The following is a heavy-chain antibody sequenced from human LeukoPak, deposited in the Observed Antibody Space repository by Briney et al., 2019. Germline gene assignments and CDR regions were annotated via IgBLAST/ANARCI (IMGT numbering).Heavy chain of an antibody. V-gene: IGHV5-51*01. CDR3: VRQRGASGTINHFDP. CDR1: GYSFTTYW. D-gene: IGHD3-10*01. CDR2: IYPDDSDT. Sequence: GESLKISCKTSGYSFTTYWIGWVRQMPGAGLEWVGAIYPDDSDTRYSPSFQGQVVVSADRSIRTAYLQWNTLKTSDTAMYYCVRQRGASGTINHFDPWGQGTLVTVSS. J-gene: IGHJ5*02.